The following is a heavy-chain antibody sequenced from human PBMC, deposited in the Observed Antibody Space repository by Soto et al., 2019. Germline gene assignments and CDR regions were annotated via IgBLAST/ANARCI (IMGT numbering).Heavy chain of an antibody. CDR2: IYYSGST. V-gene: IGHV4-61*01. Sequence: ESRSLTATGSGGCVSSGSYYRSWIRQPPGKGLEWIGYIYYSGSTNYNPSLKSRVTISVDTSKNQFSLKLSSVTAADTAVYYCARESGIAARPWYYGMDVWGQGTTVTVSS. J-gene: IGHJ6*02. CDR1: GGCVSSGSYY. D-gene: IGHD6-6*01. CDR3: ARESGIAARPWYYGMDV.